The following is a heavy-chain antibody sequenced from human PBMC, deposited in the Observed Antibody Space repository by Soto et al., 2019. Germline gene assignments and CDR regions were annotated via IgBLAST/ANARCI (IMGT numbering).Heavy chain of an antibody. Sequence: GGSLRLSCAASGFTFSSYGMHWVRQAPGKGLEWVAVISYDGSNKYYADSVKGRFTISRDNSKDTLYLQMNSLRAEDTAVYYCAKAADSTYGMDVWGQGTTVTVSS. D-gene: IGHD3-22*01. CDR3: AKAADSTYGMDV. CDR2: ISYDGSNK. V-gene: IGHV3-30*18. CDR1: GFTFSSYG. J-gene: IGHJ6*02.